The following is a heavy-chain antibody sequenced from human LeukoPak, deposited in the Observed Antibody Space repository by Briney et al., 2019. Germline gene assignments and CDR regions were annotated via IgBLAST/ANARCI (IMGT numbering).Heavy chain of an antibody. CDR2: INHSGST. V-gene: IGHV4-34*01. D-gene: IGHD3-10*01. CDR1: GGSFSGYY. Sequence: SETLSLTCAVYGGSFSGYYWSWIRQPPGKGLEWIGEINHSGSTNYNPSLKSRVAISVDTSKNQFSLKLSSVTAADTAVYYCARHQRSSTYYYGSGSYYNQLRPSYWFDPWGQGTLVTVSS. J-gene: IGHJ5*02. CDR3: ARHQRSSTYYYGSGSYYNQLRPSYWFDP.